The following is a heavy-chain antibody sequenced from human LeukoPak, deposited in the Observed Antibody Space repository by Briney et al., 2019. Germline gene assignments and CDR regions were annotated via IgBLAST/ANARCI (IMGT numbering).Heavy chain of an antibody. J-gene: IGHJ4*02. Sequence: GGSLRLSCAASGFTFSSYAMHWVRQAPGKGLEWVAVISYDGSNKYYADSVKGRFTISRDNSKNTLYLQMNSLRAEDTAVYYCAREYGDYDYPIESWGQGTLVTVSS. D-gene: IGHD4-17*01. CDR3: AREYGDYDYPIES. V-gene: IGHV3-30-3*01. CDR1: GFTFSSYA. CDR2: ISYDGSNK.